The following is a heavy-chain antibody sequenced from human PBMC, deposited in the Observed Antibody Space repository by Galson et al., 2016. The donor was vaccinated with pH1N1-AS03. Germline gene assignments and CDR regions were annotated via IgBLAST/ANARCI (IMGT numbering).Heavy chain of an antibody. CDR2: TYLRSTWYH. V-gene: IGHV6-1*01. Sequence: WVRQSPSRGLEWLGRTYLRSTWYHDYAESMKSRIIINADTSKNQFSLQLNSVTPEDTAVYYCVRDIYGDPLGEWGQGPLVTVAS. D-gene: IGHD4-17*01. J-gene: IGHJ4*02. CDR3: VRDIYGDPLGE.